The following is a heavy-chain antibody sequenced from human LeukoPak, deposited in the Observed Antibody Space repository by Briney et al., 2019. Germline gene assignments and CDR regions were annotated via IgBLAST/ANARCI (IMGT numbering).Heavy chain of an antibody. CDR3: ARQVVAAGFDD. D-gene: IGHD6-25*01. V-gene: IGHV1-69*05. CDR1: GGNFSDYA. CDR2: IIPIFDSP. Sequence: SVRVSCKACGGNFSDYALSWVRLAPGQGLEWMGGIIPIFDSPTYGQKFQDRVTMTIDESTATAYLELNSLRSDDTAIYYCARQVVAAGFDDWGQGTLVTVSS. J-gene: IGHJ4*02.